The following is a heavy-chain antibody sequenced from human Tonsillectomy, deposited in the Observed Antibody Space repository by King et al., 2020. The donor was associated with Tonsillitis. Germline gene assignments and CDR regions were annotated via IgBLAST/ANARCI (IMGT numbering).Heavy chain of an antibody. CDR3: AREMAIIIFYY. Sequence: QLQESGPGLVKPSETLSLTCTVSGGSISSSSYNWGWIRQPPGKGLEWIASIHYSGTTYYNPSLKSRVTMSVDTSKNQFSLKLSSVTAADTAVYYCAREMAIIIFYYWGQGTLVTVSS. CDR2: IHYSGTT. D-gene: IGHD5-24*01. CDR1: GGSISSSSYN. J-gene: IGHJ4*02. V-gene: IGHV4-39*02.